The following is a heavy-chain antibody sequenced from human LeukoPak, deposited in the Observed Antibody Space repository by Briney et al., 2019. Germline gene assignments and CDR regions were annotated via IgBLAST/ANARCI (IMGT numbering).Heavy chain of an antibody. CDR1: GFSLNTRGMR. Sequence: SGPALVKPTQSLALTCTFSGFSLNTRGMRVSWIRQPPGKTLEWLARIDWDDDKFYSTSLKTRLTISKDTSKNEVVLTMTNMDPVDTATYYCARTSLGAFDYWGQGTLVTVSS. V-gene: IGHV2-70*04. CDR2: IDWDDDK. J-gene: IGHJ4*02. CDR3: ARTSLGAFDY. D-gene: IGHD1-26*01.